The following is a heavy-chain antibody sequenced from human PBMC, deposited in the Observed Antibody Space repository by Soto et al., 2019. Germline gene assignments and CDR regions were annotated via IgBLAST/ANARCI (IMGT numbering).Heavy chain of an antibody. V-gene: IGHV4-59*01. CDR2: IYYSGST. J-gene: IGHJ4*02. CDR1: GGSISSYY. Sequence: SETLSLTCTVSGGSISSYYWSWIRQPPGKGLEWIGYIYYSGSTNYNPSLKSRVTISVDTSKNQFSLKLSSVTAADTAVYYCAREGSSSSRYIDYWGQGTLVTVSS. D-gene: IGHD6-6*01. CDR3: AREGSSSSRYIDY.